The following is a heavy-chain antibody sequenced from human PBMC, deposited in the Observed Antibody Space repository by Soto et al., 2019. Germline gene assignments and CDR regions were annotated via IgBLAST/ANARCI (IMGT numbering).Heavy chain of an antibody. CDR3: ARTPTYYYGSGSYSHNWFDP. J-gene: IGHJ5*02. Sequence: PSETLSLTCTVSGGSISSGGYYWSWTRQHPGKGLEWIGYIYYSGTTYYNPSLKSRVTISVDTSKNQFSLKLSSVTAADTAVYYCARTPTYYYGSGSYSHNWFDPWGQGTLVTVSS. V-gene: IGHV4-31*02. CDR2: IYYSGTT. CDR1: GGSISSGGYY. D-gene: IGHD3-10*01.